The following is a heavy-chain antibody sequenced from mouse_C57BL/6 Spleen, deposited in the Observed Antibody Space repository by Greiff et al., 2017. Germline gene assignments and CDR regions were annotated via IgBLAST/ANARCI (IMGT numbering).Heavy chain of an antibody. CDR2: ICRGGDYI. CDR1: GFTFSSYA. Sequence: EVMLVESGEGLVKPGASLKLSCAASGFTFSSYAMSWVRQTPEKRLEWVAYICRGGDYIYYADTVKGRFTISRDNARNTLYLQMSRLTSEDTAMFYCTRDGRKGYAMDYWGQGTSVTVSA. V-gene: IGHV5-9-1*02. J-gene: IGHJ4*01. D-gene: IGHD2-3*01. CDR3: TRDGRKGYAMDY.